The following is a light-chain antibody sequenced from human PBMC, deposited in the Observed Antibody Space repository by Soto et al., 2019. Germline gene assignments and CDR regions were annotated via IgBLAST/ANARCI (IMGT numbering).Light chain of an antibody. Sequence: IVLTQSPGTLSLSPGERATLSCRASQSVSSSYLAWYQQKPGQAPRLLIYGASSRATGIPDRFSGSGSGTDFPLTISRLEPEDFAVYYCQQYDSSPLTFGGGTKVEIK. CDR3: QQYDSSPLT. J-gene: IGKJ4*01. CDR2: GAS. V-gene: IGKV3-20*01. CDR1: QSVSSSY.